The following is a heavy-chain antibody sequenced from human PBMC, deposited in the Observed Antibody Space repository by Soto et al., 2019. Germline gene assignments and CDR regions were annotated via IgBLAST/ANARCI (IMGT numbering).Heavy chain of an antibody. CDR3: TRRSVAATYDWFDP. CDR1: GYNFTTHW. V-gene: IGHV5-51*01. J-gene: IGHJ5*02. Sequence: GESLKISCRGSGYNFTTHWIAWVRQMPGKGLEWMGIIYPGDSDTRYSPSFEGQVTISADKSIRTAYLQWNNLKASDTAMYFCTRRSVAATYDWFDPWGQGTLVTVSS. CDR2: IYPGDSDT. D-gene: IGHD2-15*01.